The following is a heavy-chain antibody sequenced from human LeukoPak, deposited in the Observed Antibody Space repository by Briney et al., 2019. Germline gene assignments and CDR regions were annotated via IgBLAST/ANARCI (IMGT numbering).Heavy chain of an antibody. D-gene: IGHD3-22*01. J-gene: IGHJ4*02. V-gene: IGHV1-18*01. Sequence: GASVKVSCKASGYTFTSYGISWVRQAPGQGLEWMGWISAYNGNTNYAQKLQGRVTMTTDTSTSTAYMELRSLRSDDTAVYYCARALHYYDSSTLGYWGQGTLVTVSS. CDR2: ISAYNGNT. CDR1: GYTFTSYG. CDR3: ARALHYYDSSTLGY.